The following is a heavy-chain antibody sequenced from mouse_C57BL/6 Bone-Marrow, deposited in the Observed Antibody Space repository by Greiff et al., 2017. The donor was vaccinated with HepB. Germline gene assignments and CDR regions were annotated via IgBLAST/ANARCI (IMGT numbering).Heavy chain of an antibody. CDR1: GYTFTSYG. J-gene: IGHJ4*01. CDR3: ARCPHYYGSHYAMDY. D-gene: IGHD1-1*01. V-gene: IGHV1-81*01. Sequence: VQLQQPGAELVKPGASVKLSCKASGYTFTSYGISWVKQRTGQGLEWIGEIYPRSGNTYYNEKFKGKATLTADKSSSTAYMELRSLTSEDSAVYFCARCPHYYGSHYAMDYWGQGTSVTVSS. CDR2: IYPRSGNT.